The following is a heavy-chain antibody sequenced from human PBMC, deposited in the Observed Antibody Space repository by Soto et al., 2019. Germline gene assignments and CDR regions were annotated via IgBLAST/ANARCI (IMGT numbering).Heavy chain of an antibody. CDR1: GYTFTRYT. V-gene: IGHV1-3*01. CDR2: INPDNGNR. D-gene: IGHD2-15*01. CDR3: ARGIATGHLDP. Sequence: GAAVKVSCKDSGYTFTRYTMNWVRRAPGQRREGMGWINPDNGNRKSSQKFQDRVIITRDTSASTAYMDLSSLRSADTTVYYCARGIATGHLDPWGQGTLVTVSS. J-gene: IGHJ5*02.